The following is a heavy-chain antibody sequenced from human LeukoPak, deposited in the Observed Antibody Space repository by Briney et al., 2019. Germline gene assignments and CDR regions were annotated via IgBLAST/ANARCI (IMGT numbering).Heavy chain of an antibody. CDR2: INHSGST. Sequence: GSLRLSCAASGFTFSSYSMNWVRQPPGKGLEWIGEINHSGSTNYNPSLKSRVTISVDTSKNQFSLKLSSVTAADTAVYYCARDSEDYGVSWFDPWGQGTLVTVSS. D-gene: IGHD4-17*01. V-gene: IGHV4-34*01. J-gene: IGHJ5*02. CDR3: ARDSEDYGVSWFDP. CDR1: GFTFSSYS.